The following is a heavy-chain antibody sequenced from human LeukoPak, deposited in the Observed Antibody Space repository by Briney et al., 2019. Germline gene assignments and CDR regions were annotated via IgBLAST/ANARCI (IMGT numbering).Heavy chain of an antibody. CDR1: GFTFSTYS. CDR3: ARDAQRGFDYSNSLRY. D-gene: IGHD4-11*01. CDR2: IWSDGTNS. J-gene: IGHJ4*02. V-gene: IGHV3-33*08. Sequence: GGSLRLSCAASGFTFSTYSMSWVRQAAGKGLEWVAVIWSDGTNSYYADSVKGRFTISRVDYENTVYLQMNSLTPEDTAVYYCARDAQRGFDYSNSLRYWGQGTPVIVST.